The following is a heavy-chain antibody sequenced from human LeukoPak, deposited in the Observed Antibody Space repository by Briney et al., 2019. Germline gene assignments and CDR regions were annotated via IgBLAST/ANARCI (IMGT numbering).Heavy chain of an antibody. V-gene: IGHV3-30*02. J-gene: IGHJ4*02. Sequence: GGSLRLSCAASGFTFSGSGMHWVRQAPGKGLEWVTFIRYDGSNRYYTDSVKGRFTISRDNSKNTLYLQMDSLRAEDTAVYYCARDYDFWSGYYSPTRGYFGYWGQGTLVTVSS. CDR1: GFTFSGSG. CDR3: ARDYDFWSGYYSPTRGYFGY. D-gene: IGHD3-3*01. CDR2: IRYDGSNR.